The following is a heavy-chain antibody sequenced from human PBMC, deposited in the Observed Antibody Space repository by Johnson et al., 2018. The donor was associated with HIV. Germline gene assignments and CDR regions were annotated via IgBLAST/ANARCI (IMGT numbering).Heavy chain of an antibody. CDR2: IKQDGSEK. D-gene: IGHD3-16*01. V-gene: IGHV3-7*05. CDR3: ARDRWGSSMRSDAFDI. J-gene: IGHJ3*02. CDR1: GLTFSSYW. Sequence: VQLVESGGGLVQPGGSLRLSCATSGLTFSSYWMSWVRQAPGKGLEWVANIKQDGSEKYYVDSVKGRFTISRDNANNSLYLQMHSLRAEDTAVYSCARDRWGSSMRSDAFDIWGQGTMVTVSS.